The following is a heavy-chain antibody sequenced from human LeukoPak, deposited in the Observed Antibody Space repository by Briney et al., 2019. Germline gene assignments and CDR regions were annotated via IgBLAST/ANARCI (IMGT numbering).Heavy chain of an antibody. CDR3: ASVTTVTTGWFDP. J-gene: IGHJ5*02. CDR2: IIPIFGSA. V-gene: IGHV1-69*06. Sequence: SVKVSCKASGGTFSSYATSWVRQAPGQGLEWVGGIIPIFGSANYAQKFPGRVTITADKSTSTAYMQLSSLSSEATAVYYCASVTTVTTGWFDPWGQGTLVTVSS. D-gene: IGHD4-17*01. CDR1: GGTFSSYA.